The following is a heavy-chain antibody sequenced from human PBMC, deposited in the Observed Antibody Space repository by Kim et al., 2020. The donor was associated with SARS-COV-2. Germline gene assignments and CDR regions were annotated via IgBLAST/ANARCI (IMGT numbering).Heavy chain of an antibody. D-gene: IGHD6-19*01. CDR2: IWYDGSNK. Sequence: GGSLRLSCAASGFTFSSYGMHWVRQAPGKGLEWVAVIWYDGSNKYYADSVKGQFTISRDNSKNTLYLQMNSLRAEDTAVYYCAREEEAVAGRGYYFDYWGQGTLVTVSS. J-gene: IGHJ4*02. CDR3: AREEEAVAGRGYYFDY. CDR1: GFTFSSYG. V-gene: IGHV3-33*01.